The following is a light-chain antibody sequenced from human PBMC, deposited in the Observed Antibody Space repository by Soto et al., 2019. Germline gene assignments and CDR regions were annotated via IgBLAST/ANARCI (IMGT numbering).Light chain of an antibody. V-gene: IGKV3-15*01. CDR3: QQYNNWPPIT. CDR2: GAS. Sequence: EIGMTQSPATLSLSPGERTTLSFMASQSVGNNLAWYQQKPGQAPRLLFYGASTRATGIPARFSGSGSGTEFTLTISSLQSEDFAVYYCQQYNNWPPITFGQGTRLEI. CDR1: QSVGNN. J-gene: IGKJ5*01.